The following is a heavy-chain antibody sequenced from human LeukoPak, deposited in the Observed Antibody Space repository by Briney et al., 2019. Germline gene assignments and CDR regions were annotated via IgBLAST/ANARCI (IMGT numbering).Heavy chain of an antibody. D-gene: IGHD2-8*02. Sequence: SETLSLTCTVSGDSISSYYWSWIRQPPGKGLEWIAYIYYSGSTYYNPSLKSRVTISLDTSKNHFSLKLSSVTASDTAIYYCARHGAAWSFDYWGQGTPVTVSS. CDR3: ARHGAAWSFDY. J-gene: IGHJ4*02. CDR1: GDSISSYY. CDR2: IYYSGST. V-gene: IGHV4-59*08.